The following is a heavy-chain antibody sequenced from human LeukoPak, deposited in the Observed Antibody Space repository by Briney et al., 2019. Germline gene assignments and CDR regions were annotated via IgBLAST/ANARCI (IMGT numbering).Heavy chain of an antibody. CDR1: GFTFSSYS. Sequence: GGSLRLSCAASGFTFSSYSMNWVRQAPGKGLEWVSYISSSSSTIYYADSVKGRFTISRDNAKNSLYLQMNSLRAEDTAVYYCARDLGLDGDWGQGTLVTVSS. CDR3: ARDLGLDGD. J-gene: IGHJ4*02. V-gene: IGHV3-48*01. CDR2: ISSSSSTI. D-gene: IGHD2-2*03.